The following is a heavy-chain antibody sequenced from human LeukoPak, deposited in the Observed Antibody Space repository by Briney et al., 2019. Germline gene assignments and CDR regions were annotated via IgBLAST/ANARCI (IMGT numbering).Heavy chain of an antibody. D-gene: IGHD3-10*01. CDR2: FDPEDGET. CDR1: GYTLTELS. V-gene: IGHV1-24*01. CDR3: ATWYGSGSYRSPEVPY. J-gene: IGHJ4*02. Sequence: ASVKVSCKVSGYTLTELSIHWVRQAPGKGLEWMGSFDPEDGETIYAQKFQGRVTMTEDTSTDTAYMELSSLRSEDTAVYYCATWYGSGSYRSPEVPYWGQGTLVTVSS.